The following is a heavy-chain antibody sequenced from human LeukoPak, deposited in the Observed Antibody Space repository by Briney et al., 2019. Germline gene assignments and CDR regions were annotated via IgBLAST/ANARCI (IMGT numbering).Heavy chain of an antibody. Sequence: PSETLSLTCTVSGGSISSSSYYWGWIRQPPGKGLEWIGSIYYSGSTYYNPSLKSRVTISVDTSKNQFSLKLSSVTAADTAVYYCARDLRRGNGYDFWSGYYSYYYYMDVWGKGTTVTVSS. D-gene: IGHD3-3*01. V-gene: IGHV4-39*07. CDR2: IYYSGST. J-gene: IGHJ6*03. CDR3: ARDLRRGNGYDFWSGYYSYYYYMDV. CDR1: GGSISSSSYY.